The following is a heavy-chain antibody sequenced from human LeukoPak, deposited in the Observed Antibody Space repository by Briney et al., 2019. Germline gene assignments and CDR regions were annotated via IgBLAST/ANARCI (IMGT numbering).Heavy chain of an antibody. D-gene: IGHD2-2*01. V-gene: IGHV1-18*01. CDR1: GYTFTSYG. CDR2: ISAYNGNT. CDR3: ARDTRHRYCSSASCYRGWFDP. Sequence: ASVKVSCKASGYTFTSYGISWVRQAPGQGLEWMGWISAYNGNTNYAQKLQGRVTMTTDTSTSTAYMELSSLRSEDTAVYYCARDTRHRYCSSASCYRGWFDPWGQGTLVTVSS. J-gene: IGHJ5*02.